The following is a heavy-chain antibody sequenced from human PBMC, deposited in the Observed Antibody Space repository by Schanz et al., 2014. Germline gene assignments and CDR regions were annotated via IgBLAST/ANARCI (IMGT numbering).Heavy chain of an antibody. CDR3: ARDFHGYGPHLDY. Sequence: QVQLVESGGGVVQPGRSLRLSCVASRFTFSSYDVFWVRQAPGKGLEWVAILWHDGSKKYYADSVKGRFTVSRDNSKNTLYLQLNSLRAEDTAVYYCARDFHGYGPHLDYWGQGSLVTVSS. CDR1: RFTFSSYD. V-gene: IGHV3-33*01. D-gene: IGHD5-12*01. J-gene: IGHJ4*02. CDR2: LWHDGSKK.